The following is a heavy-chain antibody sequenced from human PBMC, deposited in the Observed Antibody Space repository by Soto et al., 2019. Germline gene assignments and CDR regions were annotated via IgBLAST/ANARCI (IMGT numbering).Heavy chain of an antibody. CDR1: GFTFSSYA. Sequence: QVQLVESGGGVVQPGRSLRLSCAASGFTFSSYAMHWVRQAPGKGLEWVAVISYDGSNKYYDDSVKGRFTISRDNSKNTLYLQMHSLRAEDTAVYYCARDQKYCSGGSCYPRRSFDYWGQGTLVTVSS. V-gene: IGHV3-30-3*01. J-gene: IGHJ4*02. CDR3: ARDQKYCSGGSCYPRRSFDY. D-gene: IGHD2-15*01. CDR2: ISYDGSNK.